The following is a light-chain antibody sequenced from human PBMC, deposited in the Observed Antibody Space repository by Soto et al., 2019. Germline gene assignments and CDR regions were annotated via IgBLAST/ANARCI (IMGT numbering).Light chain of an antibody. V-gene: IGKV3-11*01. CDR3: QQYGSSLQWT. CDR2: DTS. CDR1: QRVSSY. Sequence: EIVLTQSPATLSLSPGERATLSCRASQRVSSYLAWFQQKPGQAPRLLIYDTSNRATGIPARFSGSGSGTDFTLTISSLEPEDFAVYYCQQYGSSLQWTFGQGTKVEIK. J-gene: IGKJ1*01.